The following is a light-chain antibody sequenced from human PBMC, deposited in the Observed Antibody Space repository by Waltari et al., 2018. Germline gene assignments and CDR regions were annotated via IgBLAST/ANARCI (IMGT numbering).Light chain of an antibody. J-gene: IGLJ2*01. Sequence: QSALTQPRSVSGSPGQSVTISCTGTSSAVGGYNYVSWYQHHPGKAPKLIIYDVSKRPSGVPDRFSGSKSGNTASLTISGLQAEDEADYYCCSYAGSYTFVVFGGGTKVTVL. CDR2: DVS. CDR1: SSAVGGYNY. CDR3: CSYAGSYTFVV. V-gene: IGLV2-11*01.